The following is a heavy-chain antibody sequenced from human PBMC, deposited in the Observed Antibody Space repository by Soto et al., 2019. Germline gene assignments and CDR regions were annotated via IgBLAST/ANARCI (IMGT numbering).Heavy chain of an antibody. CDR2: ISSSSSYI. Sequence: EVQLVESGGGLVKPGGSLRLSCAASGVTFSSYSMNWVRQAPGKGLEWVSSISSSSSYIYYADSVKGRFTISRDNGQNSLYRQMNSLSAGDTAVYYCAREGEYSSGTDYWGQGTLVTVSS. V-gene: IGHV3-21*01. CDR3: AREGEYSSGTDY. D-gene: IGHD6-25*01. CDR1: GVTFSSYS. J-gene: IGHJ4*02.